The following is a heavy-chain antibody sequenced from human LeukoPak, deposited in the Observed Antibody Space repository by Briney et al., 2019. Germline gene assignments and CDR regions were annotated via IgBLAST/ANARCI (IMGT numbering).Heavy chain of an antibody. CDR1: GFTFSSYG. V-gene: IGHV3-30*18. Sequence: PGGSLRLSCAASGFTFSSYGMHWVRQAPGKGLEWVAVISYDGSNKYYADSVKGRFTISRDNSKNTLYVQMNSLRAEDTAVYYCAKTYSSSWSGYFDYWGQGTLVTVSS. CDR2: ISYDGSNK. CDR3: AKTYSSSWSGYFDY. D-gene: IGHD6-13*01. J-gene: IGHJ4*02.